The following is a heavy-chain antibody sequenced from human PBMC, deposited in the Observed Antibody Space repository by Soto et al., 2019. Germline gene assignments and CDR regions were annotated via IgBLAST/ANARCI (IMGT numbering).Heavy chain of an antibody. Sequence: SVTLSLTCPVGGGAISGGCWSLIPQPPGKGLEWIGYMYNTGSTVYNPSLKSRVTISVDTSKNQFSLKLNAVTAADTAVYYCARDLWGYCGTDCYPLDVWGQGTTVTVSS. V-gene: IGHV4-59*01. CDR3: ARDLWGYCGTDCYPLDV. J-gene: IGHJ6*02. CDR2: MYNTGST. D-gene: IGHD2-21*02. CDR1: GGAISGGC.